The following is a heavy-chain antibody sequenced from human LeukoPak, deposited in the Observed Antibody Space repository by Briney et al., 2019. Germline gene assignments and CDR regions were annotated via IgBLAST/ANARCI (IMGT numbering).Heavy chain of an antibody. Sequence: QPGRSLRLSCAASGFTFSTYGMHWVRQAPGKGLEWVALFSSDGSTKYYADSVKGRFTISRDNSKNTLYLQMNSLRAEDTAVYYCAKSGGSYYSTLDSWGQGTLVTVSS. J-gene: IGHJ4*02. V-gene: IGHV3-30*18. D-gene: IGHD1-26*01. CDR2: FSSDGSTK. CDR1: GFTFSTYG. CDR3: AKSGGSYYSTLDS.